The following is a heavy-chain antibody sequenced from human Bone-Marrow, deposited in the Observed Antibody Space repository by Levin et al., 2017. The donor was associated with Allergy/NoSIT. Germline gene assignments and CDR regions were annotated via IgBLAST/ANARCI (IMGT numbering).Heavy chain of an antibody. CDR2: INPNSGGT. Sequence: GESLKISCKASGYTFTGYYMHWVRQAPGQGLEWMGWINPNSGGTNYAQKFQGRVTMTRDTSISTAYMELSRLRSDDTAVYYCARDLRIAVAGTAFDIWGQGTMVTVSS. V-gene: IGHV1-2*02. CDR1: GYTFTGYY. CDR3: ARDLRIAVAGTAFDI. D-gene: IGHD6-19*01. J-gene: IGHJ3*02.